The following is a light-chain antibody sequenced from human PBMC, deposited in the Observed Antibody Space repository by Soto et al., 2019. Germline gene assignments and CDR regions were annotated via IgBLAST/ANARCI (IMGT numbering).Light chain of an antibody. CDR1: SSDVGGYTY. CDR3: SSYTSSRNV. Sequence: QSVLTQPASVSGSPGQSITISCTGTSSDVGGYTYVSWYQQHPGKAPKLMIYDVSNRPAGVSNRFSGSKSGNTASLTISGLQAEDEADYYCSSYTSSRNVFGTGTKLTVL. J-gene: IGLJ1*01. CDR2: DVS. V-gene: IGLV2-14*01.